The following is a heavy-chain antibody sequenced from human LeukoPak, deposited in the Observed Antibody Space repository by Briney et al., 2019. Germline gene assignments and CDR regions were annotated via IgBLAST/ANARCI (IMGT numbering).Heavy chain of an antibody. CDR1: GFTFSSYG. J-gene: IGHJ5*02. CDR3: AKDGFDP. V-gene: IGHV3-30*18. Sequence: PGGSLRLSCAASGFTFSSYGMHWVRQAPGKGLEWVAVISYDGSNKYYADSVKGRFTISRDNSKNTLYLQMNSLRAEDTAVYCCAKDGFDPWGQGTLVTVSS. CDR2: ISYDGSNK.